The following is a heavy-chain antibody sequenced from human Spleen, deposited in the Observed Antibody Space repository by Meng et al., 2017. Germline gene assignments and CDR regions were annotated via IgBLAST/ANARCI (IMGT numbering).Heavy chain of an antibody. CDR3: ARDSDYYDSSGHEDY. CDR1: GYTFPDYY. Sequence: ASVKVSCKASGYTFPDYYLHWVRRAPGQGLEWMGRINPKSGDTHYAQKLQGRVTMTTDTSTSTAYMELRSLRSDDTAVYYCARDSDYYDSSGHEDYWGQGTLVTVSS. J-gene: IGHJ4*02. V-gene: IGHV1-2*06. D-gene: IGHD3-22*01. CDR2: INPKSGDT.